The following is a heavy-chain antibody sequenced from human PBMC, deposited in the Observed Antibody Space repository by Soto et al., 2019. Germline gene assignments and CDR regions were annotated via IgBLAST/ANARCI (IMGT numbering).Heavy chain of an antibody. CDR3: ARQITFGGVIVNNWFDP. CDR1: GYSFTSYW. V-gene: IGHV5-51*01. CDR2: IYPGDSDT. D-gene: IGHD3-16*02. J-gene: IGHJ5*02. Sequence: PGESLKISCKGSGYSFTSYWIGWVRQMPGKGLEWMGIIYPGDSDTRYSPSFQGQVTISADKSISTAYLQWSSLKASDTAMYYWARQITFGGVIVNNWFDPWGQGTLVTVSS.